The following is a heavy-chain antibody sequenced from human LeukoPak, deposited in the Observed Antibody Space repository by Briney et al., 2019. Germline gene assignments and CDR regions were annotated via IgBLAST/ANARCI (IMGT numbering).Heavy chain of an antibody. J-gene: IGHJ4*02. CDR2: IYSGGST. V-gene: IGHV3-66*02. Sequence: GGPLSFSCAAPELTAITTNITGFAKAPGKGLGWASVIYSGGSTFYADSVKGRFTISRDNSKNTLYLQMNSLRAEDTAVYYCARASIAASGYYFDYWGQGTLVTVSS. CDR1: ELTAITT. CDR3: ARASIAASGYYFDY. D-gene: IGHD6-6*01.